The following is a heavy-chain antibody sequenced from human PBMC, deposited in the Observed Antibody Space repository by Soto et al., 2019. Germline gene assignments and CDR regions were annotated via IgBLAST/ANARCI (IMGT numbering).Heavy chain of an antibody. V-gene: IGHV3-48*02. D-gene: IGHD6-13*01. J-gene: IGHJ4*02. CDR2: ISSSSSTI. CDR1: GFTFSSYS. Sequence: EVQLVESGGGLVQPGGSLRLSCAASGFTFSSYSMNWVRQAPGKGLEWVSYISSSSSTIYYADSVKGRFTISRDNAKNSLYLQMNSLRDEDTAVYYCARDPAMYSSPAFFDYWGQGTLVTVSS. CDR3: ARDPAMYSSPAFFDY.